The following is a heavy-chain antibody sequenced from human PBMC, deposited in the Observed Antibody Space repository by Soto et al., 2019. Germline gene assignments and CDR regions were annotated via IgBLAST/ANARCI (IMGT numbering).Heavy chain of an antibody. Sequence: QVQLVQSGAEVKKPGSSVKVSCKASGGTFSSYAISWVRQAPGQGLEWMGGIIPMFGTTKYAPKFQGRLTITADESTSIAYMELSSLRSGDTAVYYCARGVVVVAASQLGWFDPWGQGTLVTVSS. CDR3: ARGVVVVAASQLGWFDP. V-gene: IGHV1-69*01. CDR2: IIPMFGTT. D-gene: IGHD2-15*01. CDR1: GGTFSSYA. J-gene: IGHJ5*02.